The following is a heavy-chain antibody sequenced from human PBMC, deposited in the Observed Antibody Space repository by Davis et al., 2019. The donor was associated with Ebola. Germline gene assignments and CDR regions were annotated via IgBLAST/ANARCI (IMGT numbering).Heavy chain of an antibody. Sequence: GESLKISCAASGFTFSSYEMNWVRQAPGKGLEWISYISSSGTTIYYADSVKGRFTISRDNSKNTLHLQMNSLRAEDTAVYFCARDPEQIMTIAYYFYGMDVWGQGTTVTVSS. V-gene: IGHV3-48*03. J-gene: IGHJ6*02. CDR1: GFTFSSYE. CDR3: ARDPEQIMTIAYYFYGMDV. CDR2: ISSSGTTI. D-gene: IGHD4/OR15-4a*01.